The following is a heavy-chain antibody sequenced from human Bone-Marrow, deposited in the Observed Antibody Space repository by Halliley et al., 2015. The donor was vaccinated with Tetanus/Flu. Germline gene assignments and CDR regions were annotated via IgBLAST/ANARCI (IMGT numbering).Heavy chain of an antibody. CDR2: ISHSSSTI. J-gene: IGHJ4*02. CDR1: GFTLSDYC. V-gene: IGHV3-11*01. Sequence: AASGFTLSDYCMSWIRQAPGKGLEWIAYISHSSSTIYYTESVRGRFTISRDNAQNSLSLQMRSLRVEDTGTYYCGRDLRMGVALAAIDSWGQGTLVTVSS. CDR3: GRDLRMGVALAAIDS. D-gene: IGHD6-19*01.